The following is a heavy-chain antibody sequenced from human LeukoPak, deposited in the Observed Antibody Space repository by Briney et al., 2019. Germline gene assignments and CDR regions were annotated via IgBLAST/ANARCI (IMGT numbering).Heavy chain of an antibody. J-gene: IGHJ6*03. D-gene: IGHD3-10*01. CDR2: INHSGST. CDR1: GGSFSGYY. V-gene: IGHV4-34*01. CDR3: ARVRTYYYGSGSYYPLHYYYYYYMDV. Sequence: SETLSLTCAVYGGSFSGYYWGWIRQPPGKGLEWIGEINHSGSTNYNPSLKSRVTISVDTSKNQFSLKLSSVTAADTAVYYCARVRTYYYGSGSYYPLHYYYYYYMDVWGKGTTVTVSS.